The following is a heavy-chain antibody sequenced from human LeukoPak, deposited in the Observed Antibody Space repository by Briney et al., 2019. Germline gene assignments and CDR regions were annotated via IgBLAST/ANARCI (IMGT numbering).Heavy chain of an antibody. CDR2: INHSGST. CDR3: AHNPRWGRSDI. Sequence: PSETLSLTCAVYGGSFSGYYWSWIRQPPGKGLEWIGEINHSGSTNYNPSLKSRVTISVDTSKNQFSLKLSSVTAVDTAVYYCAHNPRWGRSDIWGQGAMVTVSS. CDR1: GGSFSGYY. V-gene: IGHV4-34*01. J-gene: IGHJ3*02. D-gene: IGHD3-16*01.